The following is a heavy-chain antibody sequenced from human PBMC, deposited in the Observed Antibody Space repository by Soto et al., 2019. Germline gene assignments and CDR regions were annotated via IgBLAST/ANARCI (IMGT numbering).Heavy chain of an antibody. J-gene: IGHJ5*02. Sequence: EVHLVESGGGLVQPGGSLRLSCAASGFTFSTYWMHWVRQAPGKGLVWVSRINADGTTTTYADSVKGRFTISRGNAKNTLYLQMNSRRAEDTAVYFCATVATHSYSWVDPWGEGTMVTISS. CDR3: ATVATHSYSWVDP. CDR1: GFTFSTYW. D-gene: IGHD3-3*02. CDR2: INADGTTT. V-gene: IGHV3-74*01.